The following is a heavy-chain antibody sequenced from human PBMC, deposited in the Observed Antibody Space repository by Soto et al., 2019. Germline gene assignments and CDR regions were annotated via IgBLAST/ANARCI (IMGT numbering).Heavy chain of an antibody. CDR1: GFTFSSYW. J-gene: IGHJ6*03. Sequence: VGSLRLSCAASGFTFSSYWMHWVRQAPGKGLVWVSRINSDGSSTSYADSVKGRFTISRDNAKNTLYLQMNSLRAEDTAVYYSARAGEKQLWFLDYYYYMDVWGKGTTVTVSS. V-gene: IGHV3-74*01. D-gene: IGHD5-18*01. CDR3: ARAGEKQLWFLDYYYYMDV. CDR2: INSDGSST.